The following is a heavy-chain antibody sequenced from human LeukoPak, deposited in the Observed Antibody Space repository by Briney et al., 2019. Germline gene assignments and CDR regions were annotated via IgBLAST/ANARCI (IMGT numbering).Heavy chain of an antibody. V-gene: IGHV3-66*02. CDR2: IYSGGST. Sequence: GGSLRLSCAASGFTVSSNYMSWVRQAPGKGLEWVSVIYSGGSTYYADSVKGRFTISRDNSKNTLYLQMNSLRAEDTAVYYCAREDYSDYGYYYGMDVWGQGTTVTVSS. CDR1: GFTVSSNY. J-gene: IGHJ6*02. CDR3: AREDYSDYGYYYGMDV. D-gene: IGHD4-11*01.